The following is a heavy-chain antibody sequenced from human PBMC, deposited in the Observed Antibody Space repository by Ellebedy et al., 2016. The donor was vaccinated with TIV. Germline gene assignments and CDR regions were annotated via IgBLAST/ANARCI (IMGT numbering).Heavy chain of an antibody. CDR1: GGSINNYY. Sequence: PSETLSLTCTVSGGSINNYYWNWIRQPAGKRLEWIGRLYTGGIATYNPSLKSRVDISVDTSKNQVSLKLNSVTAADTAVYFCARVRFSPGWFDPWGQGTLVTVSS. J-gene: IGHJ5*02. V-gene: IGHV4-4*07. CDR3: ARVRFSPGWFDP. CDR2: LYTGGIA.